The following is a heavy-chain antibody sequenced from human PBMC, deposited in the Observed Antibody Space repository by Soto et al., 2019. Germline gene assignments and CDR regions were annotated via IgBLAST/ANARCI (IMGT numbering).Heavy chain of an antibody. J-gene: IGHJ2*01. V-gene: IGHV3-23*01. CDR3: ARKVPGSTSRPDYWYFDL. Sequence: ESGGGLVQPGGSLRLSCAGSGFTFINFAMNWVRQAPGKGLEWVSTISGGGDAAFFADSVRGRFTISRDNSKDTVTLQMNRLGVDDTAVYYCARKVPGSTSRPDYWYFDLWGRGTLVTVSS. CDR1: GFTFINFA. D-gene: IGHD3-10*01. CDR2: ISGGGDAA.